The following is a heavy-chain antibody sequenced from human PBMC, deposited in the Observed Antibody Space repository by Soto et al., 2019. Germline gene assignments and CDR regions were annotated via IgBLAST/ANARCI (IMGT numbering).Heavy chain of an antibody. V-gene: IGHV4-34*01. CDR2: INHSGST. Sequence: SETLSLTCAVYGGSFSGYYWSWIRQPPGKGLEWIGEINHSGSTNYNPSLKSRVTISVDTSKNQFSLKLSSVTAADTAVYYCARGRSGMDIVVVPAAYGMDVWGQGTTVTVSS. CDR1: GGSFSGYY. CDR3: ARGRSGMDIVVVPAAYGMDV. D-gene: IGHD2-2*03. J-gene: IGHJ6*01.